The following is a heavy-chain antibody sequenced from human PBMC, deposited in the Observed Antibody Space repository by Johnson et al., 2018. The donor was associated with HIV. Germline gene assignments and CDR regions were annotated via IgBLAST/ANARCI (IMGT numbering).Heavy chain of an antibody. D-gene: IGHD1-26*01. J-gene: IGHJ3*02. Sequence: VQLVESGGGLVKPGGSLRLSCAASGFTFDDYAMHWVRQAPGKGLEWVSGISWNSGSIGYVDSVQGRFPISRDNAKNSLYLQMSSLRAEDTAVYYCARQFRSVGAPDAFDIWGQGTMVTVSS. CDR1: GFTFDDYA. CDR3: ARQFRSVGAPDAFDI. CDR2: ISWNSGSI. V-gene: IGHV3-9*01.